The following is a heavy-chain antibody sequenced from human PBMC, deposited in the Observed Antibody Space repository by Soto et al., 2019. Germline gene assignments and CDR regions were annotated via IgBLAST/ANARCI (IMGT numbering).Heavy chain of an antibody. J-gene: IGHJ4*02. CDR3: GRGGSDSPMAPGY. V-gene: IGHV3-74*01. CDR2: INPDGSAT. Sequence: HPGGSLRLSCAASGFTFSSYWMHWVRQAPGKGLMWVSRINPDGSATNYADSVKGRFTISRDNAKNTLYLQMNSLRAEDTAVFYCGRGGSDSPMAPGYWGQGTLVTVSS. CDR1: GFTFSSYW. D-gene: IGHD5-18*01.